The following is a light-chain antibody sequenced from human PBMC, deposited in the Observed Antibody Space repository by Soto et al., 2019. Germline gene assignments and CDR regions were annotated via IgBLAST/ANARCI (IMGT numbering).Light chain of an antibody. V-gene: IGLV2-14*01. CDR2: EVS. CDR1: SSDVGNYKY. Sequence: LTQPASVSGSPGQSITISCTGTSSDVGNYKYVSWYQQHPGKAPKLMIYEVSNRPSGVSNRFSGSKSGNTASLTISGLQAEVETDYYCFSYTSSGTYVFGTGTKVTVL. CDR3: FSYTSSGTYV. J-gene: IGLJ1*01.